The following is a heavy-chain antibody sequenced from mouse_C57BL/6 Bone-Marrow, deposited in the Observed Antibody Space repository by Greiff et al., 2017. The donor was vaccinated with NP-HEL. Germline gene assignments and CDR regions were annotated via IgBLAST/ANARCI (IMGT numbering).Heavy chain of an antibody. CDR3: ARGPLVATGY. Sequence: QVQLQQPGAELVKPGASVKLSCKASGYTFTSYWMQWVKQRPGQGLEWIGEIDPSDSYTNYNQKFKGKATLTVDTSSSTAYMQLSSLTSEDSAVYYCARGPLVATGYWGQGTTLTVSS. D-gene: IGHD1-1*01. CDR2: IDPSDSYT. J-gene: IGHJ2*01. V-gene: IGHV1-50*01. CDR1: GYTFTSYW.